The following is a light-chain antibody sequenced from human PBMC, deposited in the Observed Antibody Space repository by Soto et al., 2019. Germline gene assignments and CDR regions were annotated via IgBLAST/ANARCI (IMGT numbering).Light chain of an antibody. V-gene: IGLV2-14*01. CDR1: SSDVGNYKY. CDR3: FSYTSSRHYV. CDR2: EVS. J-gene: IGLJ1*01. Sequence: QAALTRPASVSGSPGQSITISCTGTSSDVGNYKYVSLYQQHPGKAPKLMIYEVSNRPSGVSNRFSGSKSGNTASLTISGLQAEDETDYYCFSYTSSRHYVSGNVTKVTV.